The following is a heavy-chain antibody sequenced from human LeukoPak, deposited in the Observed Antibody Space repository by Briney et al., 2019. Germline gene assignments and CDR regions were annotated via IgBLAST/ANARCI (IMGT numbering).Heavy chain of an antibody. J-gene: IGHJ4*02. CDR1: GFTFGNYG. V-gene: IGHV3-30*02. CDR3: AKDGSSSWYLIDY. CDR2: IRYDGSNK. Sequence: GGSLRLSCAASGFTFGNYGMHWVRQAPGKGLEWVAIIRYDGSNKYYADSVRGRFTISRDNSKNTLYLQMNNLRAEDTAVYYCAKDGSSSWYLIDYWGQGTLVTVSS. D-gene: IGHD6-13*01.